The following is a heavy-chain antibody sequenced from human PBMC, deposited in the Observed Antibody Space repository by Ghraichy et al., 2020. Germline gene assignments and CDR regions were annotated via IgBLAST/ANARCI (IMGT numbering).Heavy chain of an antibody. CDR1: GFTFSSYG. D-gene: IGHD3-22*01. Sequence: GESLNISCAASGFTFSSYGMHWVRQAPGKGLEWVAFIRYDGSNKYYADSVKGRFTISRDNSKNTLYLQMNSLRAEDTAVYYCAKVSYDSSGLFDYWGQGTLVTVSS. V-gene: IGHV3-30*02. CDR2: IRYDGSNK. J-gene: IGHJ4*02. CDR3: AKVSYDSSGLFDY.